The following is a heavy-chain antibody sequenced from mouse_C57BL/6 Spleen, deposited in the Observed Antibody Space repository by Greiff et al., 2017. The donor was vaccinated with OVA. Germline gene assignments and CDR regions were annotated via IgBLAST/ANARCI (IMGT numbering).Heavy chain of an antibody. V-gene: IGHV1-64*01. D-gene: IGHD1-1*01. J-gene: IGHJ2*01. Sequence: VQLQQSGAELVKPGASVKLSCKASGYTFTSYWMHWVKQRPGQGLEWIGMIHPNSGSTNYNEKFKSKATLTVDKSSSTAYMQLSSLTSEDSAVYYCAREPTVVATNYWGQGTTLTVSS. CDR3: AREPTVVATNY. CDR2: IHPNSGST. CDR1: GYTFTSYW.